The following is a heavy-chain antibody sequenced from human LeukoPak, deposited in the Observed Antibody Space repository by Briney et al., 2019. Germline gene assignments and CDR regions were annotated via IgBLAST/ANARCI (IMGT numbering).Heavy chain of an antibody. V-gene: IGHV3-23*01. J-gene: IGHJ4*02. CDR3: AKDMEWELLFPSFDY. CDR2: ISGSGGST. D-gene: IGHD1-26*01. CDR1: GFTFSSYA. Sequence: PGGSLRLSCAASGFTFSSYAMSWVRQAPGKGLEWVSAISGSGGSTYYADSVKGWFTISRDNSKNTLYLQMNSLRAEDTAVYYCAKDMEWELLFPSFDYWGQGTLVTVSS.